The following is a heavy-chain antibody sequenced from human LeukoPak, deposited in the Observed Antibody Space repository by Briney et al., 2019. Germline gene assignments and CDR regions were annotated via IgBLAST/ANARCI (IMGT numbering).Heavy chain of an antibody. CDR2: ISYDGSNK. CDR3: AKLPVVDTAMADY. D-gene: IGHD5-18*01. V-gene: IGHV3-30*18. Sequence: PGRSLRLSCAASGFTFSSYGMHWVRQAPGKGLEWVAVISYDGSNKYYADSVKGRFTISRDNSKNTLYLQMNSLRAEDTAVYYCAKLPVVDTAMADYWGQGTLVTVSS. CDR1: GFTFSSYG. J-gene: IGHJ4*02.